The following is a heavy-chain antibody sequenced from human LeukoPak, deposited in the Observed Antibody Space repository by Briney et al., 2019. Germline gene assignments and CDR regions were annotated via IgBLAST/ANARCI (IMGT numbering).Heavy chain of an antibody. V-gene: IGHV4-39*01. D-gene: IGHD6-13*01. CDR2: IYYSGST. CDR1: GGSISSSSYY. CDR3: ARLEGIAAAGT. J-gene: IGHJ4*02. Sequence: SETLSLTCTVSGGSISSSSYYWGWIRQPPGKGLEWIGSIYYSGSTYYNPSLKSRVTISVATSKNQFSLKLSSVTAADTAVYYCARLEGIAAAGTWGQGTLVTVSS.